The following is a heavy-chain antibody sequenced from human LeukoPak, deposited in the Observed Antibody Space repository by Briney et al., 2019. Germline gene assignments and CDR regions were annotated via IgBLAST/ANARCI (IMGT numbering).Heavy chain of an antibody. J-gene: IGHJ4*02. D-gene: IGHD2-15*01. CDR2: ISTDGSDK. CDR3: VRDSAVAAADYYFDY. Sequence: QPGRSLRLSCAASRFTFRSYPMHWVRQAPGKGLEWVAVISTDGSDKHYRDSVKGRFTISRDNSKNTLYLQMNSLRAEDTAVYYCVRDSAVAAADYYFDYWGQGTLVTVSS. V-gene: IGHV3-30-3*01. CDR1: RFTFRSYP.